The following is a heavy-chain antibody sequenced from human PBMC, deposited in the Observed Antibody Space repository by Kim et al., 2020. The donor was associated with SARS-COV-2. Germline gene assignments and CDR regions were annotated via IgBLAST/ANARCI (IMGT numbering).Heavy chain of an antibody. CDR1: GFTFSSYG. CDR2: ISYDGSNK. Sequence: GGSLRLSCAASGFTFSSYGMHWVRQAPGKGLEWVAVISYDGSNKYYADSVKGRFTISRDNSKNTLYLQMNSLRAEDTAVYYCAKDGAVAYPYYYYYYGMDVWGQGTTVTVSS. D-gene: IGHD6-19*01. J-gene: IGHJ6*02. V-gene: IGHV3-30*18. CDR3: AKDGAVAYPYYYYYYGMDV.